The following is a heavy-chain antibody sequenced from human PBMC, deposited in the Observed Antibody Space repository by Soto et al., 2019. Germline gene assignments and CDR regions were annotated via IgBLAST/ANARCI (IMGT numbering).Heavy chain of an antibody. V-gene: IGHV3-21*01. CDR3: ARDTKMLAPLIYMDH. J-gene: IGHJ4*02. CDR2: ISSRSSNI. CDR1: GFTFNIYS. D-gene: IGHD3-22*01. Sequence: GGSLRLSCAASGFTFNIYSMNWVRQAPGKGLEWVSSISSRSSNIDYADSVKGGFTISRDNANNSLYLQMNNLSADDTAVYYCARDTKMLAPLIYMDHWGRGTLVTVSS.